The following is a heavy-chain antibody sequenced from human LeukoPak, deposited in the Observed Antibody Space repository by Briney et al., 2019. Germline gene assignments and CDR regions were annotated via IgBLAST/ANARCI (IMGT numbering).Heavy chain of an antibody. D-gene: IGHD3-22*01. CDR1: GGSISSYY. V-gene: IGHV4-59*01. Sequence: SETLSLTCTVSGGSISSYYWSWIRQPPGKGLEWIGYIYYSGSTNYNPSLKSRVTISVDTSKNQFSLKLSSVTAADTAVYYCARDYHDSSGYYYGWYFDLWGRGTLVTVSS. J-gene: IGHJ2*01. CDR3: ARDYHDSSGYYYGWYFDL. CDR2: IYYSGST.